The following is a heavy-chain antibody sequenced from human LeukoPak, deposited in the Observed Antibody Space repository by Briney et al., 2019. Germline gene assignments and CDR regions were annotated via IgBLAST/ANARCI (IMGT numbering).Heavy chain of an antibody. D-gene: IGHD5-24*01. CDR3: ARGGRDGYNYFDY. CDR2: IIPIFGTA. Sequence: SVKVSCKASGGTFSSYAISWVRQAPGQGLEWMGGIIPIFGTANYAQKFQGRVTITADKSTSTAYMELSSLRSEDTAAYYCARGGRDGYNYFDYWGQGTLVTVSS. CDR1: GGTFSSYA. V-gene: IGHV1-69*06. J-gene: IGHJ4*02.